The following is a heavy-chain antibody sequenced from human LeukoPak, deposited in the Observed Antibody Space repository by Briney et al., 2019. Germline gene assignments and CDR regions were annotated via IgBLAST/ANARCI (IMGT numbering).Heavy chain of an antibody. D-gene: IGHD3-3*01. CDR3: ARDRPEWLLLGYGMDV. CDR2: IYTSGST. Sequence: KASETLSLTCTVSGGSISSYYWSWIRQPAGKGLEWIGRIYTSGSTNYNPSLKSRVTMSVDTSKNQFSLKLSSVTAADTAVYYCARDRPEWLLLGYGMDVWGQGTTVTVSS. V-gene: IGHV4-4*07. J-gene: IGHJ6*02. CDR1: GGSISSYY.